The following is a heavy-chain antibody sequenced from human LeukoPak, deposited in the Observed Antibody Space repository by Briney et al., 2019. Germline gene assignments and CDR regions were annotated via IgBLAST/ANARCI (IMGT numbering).Heavy chain of an antibody. V-gene: IGHV3-15*01. CDR3: TTGLST. J-gene: IGHJ5*02. Sequence: GGSLRLSCAASGFTFSNAWMSWVRQAPGKGLEWVGRIKRKTDGGTTEYCTPVKGRFTISRDDSKNTVFLQMNSLKTEDTAVYYCTTGLSTWGQGTLDTVSS. CDR1: GFTFSNAW. D-gene: IGHD3-16*02. CDR2: IKRKTDGGTT.